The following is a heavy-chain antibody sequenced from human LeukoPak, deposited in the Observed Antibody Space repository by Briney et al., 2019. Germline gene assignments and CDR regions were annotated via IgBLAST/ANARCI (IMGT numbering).Heavy chain of an antibody. CDR3: ARSPRITMIPPDY. CDR2: IYPGDSDT. CDR1: GYSFTSYW. Sequence: GESLKISGKGSGYSFTSYWIGWVRQMPGKGLEWMGIIYPGDSDTRYSPSFQGQVTISVDKSISTAYLQWSSLKASDTAMYYCARSPRITMIPPDYWGQGTLVTVSS. J-gene: IGHJ4*02. V-gene: IGHV5-51*01. D-gene: IGHD3-22*01.